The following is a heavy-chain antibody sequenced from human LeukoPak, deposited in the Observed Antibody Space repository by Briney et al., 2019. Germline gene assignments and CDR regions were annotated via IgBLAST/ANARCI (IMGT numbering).Heavy chain of an antibody. V-gene: IGHV3-7*01. CDR3: ARDTDYYESSGIIDY. CDR2: IKQDGSEK. D-gene: IGHD3-22*01. J-gene: IGHJ4*02. CDR1: GFTFSSYW. Sequence: GGSLRLSCAASGFTFSSYWMSWVRQAPGKGLEWVANIKQDGSEKYYVDSVKGRFTISRDNAKNSLYLQMNSLRAEDTAVYYCARDTDYYESSGIIDYWGQGTLVTVSS.